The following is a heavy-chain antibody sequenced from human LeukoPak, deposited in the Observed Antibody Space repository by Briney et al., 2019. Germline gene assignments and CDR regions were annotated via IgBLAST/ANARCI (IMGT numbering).Heavy chain of an antibody. CDR2: ISAYNGNT. CDR3: ARDYGSGSYHQFDY. V-gene: IGHV1-18*01. Sequence: ASVKVSCKASGYTFTSYGISWLRQAPGQGLEWMGWISAYNGNTNYAQKLQGRVTMTTDTATSTAYMELRSLRSDDTDVYYCARDYGSGSYHQFDYWAQGTLVTVSS. J-gene: IGHJ4*02. CDR1: GYTFTSYG. D-gene: IGHD3-10*01.